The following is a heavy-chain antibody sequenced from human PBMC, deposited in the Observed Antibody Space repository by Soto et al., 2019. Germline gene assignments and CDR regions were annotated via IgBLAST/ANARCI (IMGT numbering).Heavy chain of an antibody. CDR2: ISGSGGST. D-gene: IGHD3-10*01. V-gene: IGHV3-23*01. CDR1: GFTFSSYA. Sequence: GSLRLSCAASGFTFSSYAMSWVRQAPGKGLEWVSAISGSGGSTYYADSVKGRFTISRDNSKNTLYLQMNSLRAEDTAVYYCAKAPGPYYYGSGSYLDYWGQGTLVTVSS. CDR3: AKAPGPYYYGSGSYLDY. J-gene: IGHJ4*02.